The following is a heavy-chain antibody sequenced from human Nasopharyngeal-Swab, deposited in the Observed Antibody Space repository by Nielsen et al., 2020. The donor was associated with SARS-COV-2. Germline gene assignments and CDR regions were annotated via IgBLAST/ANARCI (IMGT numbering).Heavy chain of an antibody. CDR2: IGSRSRTT. V-gene: IGHV3-23*01. J-gene: IGHJ4*02. CDR1: GFTFSSYA. Sequence: GESLKISCAASGFTFSSYAITWVRQAPGKGLEWVSAIGSRSRTTYYADSVKGRFTISRDNSKNTLYLQMNGLRVEDTAAYYCARPYRNYDFWSGYAFDNWGQGTLVTVSS. D-gene: IGHD3-3*01. CDR3: ARPYRNYDFWSGYAFDN.